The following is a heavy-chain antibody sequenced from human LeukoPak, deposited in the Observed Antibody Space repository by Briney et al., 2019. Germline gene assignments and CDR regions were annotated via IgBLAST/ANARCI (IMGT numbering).Heavy chain of an antibody. Sequence: GASVKVSCKASGYTFTGYYMHWVRQAPGQGLEWMGWINPNSGGTNYAQKFQGRVTMTRVTSISTAYMELSRLRSDDTAVYYCASGLEQWLVQDYYYYYGMDVWGQGTTVTVSS. CDR2: INPNSGGT. J-gene: IGHJ6*02. V-gene: IGHV1-2*02. CDR1: GYTFTGYY. CDR3: ASGLEQWLVQDYYYYYGMDV. D-gene: IGHD6-19*01.